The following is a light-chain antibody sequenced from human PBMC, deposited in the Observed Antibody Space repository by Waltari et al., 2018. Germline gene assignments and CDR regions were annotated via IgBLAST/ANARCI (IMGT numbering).Light chain of an antibody. CDR3: QQSYSNPRT. CDR2: AAS. CDR1: QSISSY. Sequence: DIQMTQSPSSLSASLGDRVTITCRASQSISSYLNWYQQKPGKAPQLLIYAASSLQSGVPSRFSGSGSGTDFTLTISSLQPEDFATYYCQQSYSNPRTFGPGTKVDVK. J-gene: IGKJ3*01. V-gene: IGKV1-39*01.